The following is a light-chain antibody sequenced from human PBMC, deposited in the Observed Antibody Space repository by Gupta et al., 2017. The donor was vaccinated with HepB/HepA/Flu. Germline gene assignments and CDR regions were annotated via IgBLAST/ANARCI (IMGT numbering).Light chain of an antibody. J-gene: IGKJ4*01. V-gene: IGKV3-11*01. CDR3: HQRSDCPLT. CDR1: ETVGSF. Sequence: EIVLTQSPATLSLSPGERATLSCRASETVGSFLAWYQQKPGQAPRLLIYDASKRATGIPARFSGSGSGTDFTLTISSLEPEDFAVYYCHQRSDCPLTFGGGTKVEIK. CDR2: DAS.